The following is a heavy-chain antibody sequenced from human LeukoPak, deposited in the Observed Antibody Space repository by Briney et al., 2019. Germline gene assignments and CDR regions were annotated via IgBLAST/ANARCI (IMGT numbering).Heavy chain of an antibody. CDR2: IISSGGVT. V-gene: IGHV3-23*01. Sequence: GGSLRLSCAASGFAFSSYAMSWVRQAPGKGLEWVSSIISSGGVTYYADSLKGRFTISRDNSKNMVYLQMDSLRAGDTAVYYCAKGSKLVVITRDHYMAVWGKGTTVTISS. J-gene: IGHJ6*03. D-gene: IGHD3-22*01. CDR3: AKGSKLVVITRDHYMAV. CDR1: GFAFSSYA.